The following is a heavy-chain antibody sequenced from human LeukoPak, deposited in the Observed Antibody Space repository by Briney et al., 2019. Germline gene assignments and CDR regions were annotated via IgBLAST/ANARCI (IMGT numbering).Heavy chain of an antibody. V-gene: IGHV4-39*01. CDR2: VSYSGTT. CDR3: ARHGEYIYLNWFDP. J-gene: IGHJ5*01. Sequence: KPSETLSLTCTVSGGAISGGSYYWAWIRQPPGKGLEWIGTVSYSGTTYYKSSLKSRVTISVDTSKNQFSLYLNSVTAADTAVYYCARHGEYIYLNWFDPWGQGTLVTVSS. D-gene: IGHD1-1*01. CDR1: GGAISGGSYY.